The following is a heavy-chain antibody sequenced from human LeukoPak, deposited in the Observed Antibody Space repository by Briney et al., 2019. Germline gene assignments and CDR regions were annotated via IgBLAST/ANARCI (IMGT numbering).Heavy chain of an antibody. CDR2: ISGSVSTI. Sequence: PGGSMRLSCAASRFTFSSNEMNWVRQARGKGLEWVSYISGSVSTIYYADSVTGRFTLSRDNSKNSLYLQMNSLRAEDTAVYYCARDLWKYSSSWSYYGMDVWGQGTTLPLSS. CDR3: ARDLWKYSSSWSYYGMDV. CDR1: RFTFSSNE. V-gene: IGHV3-48*03. J-gene: IGHJ6*01. D-gene: IGHD6-13*01.